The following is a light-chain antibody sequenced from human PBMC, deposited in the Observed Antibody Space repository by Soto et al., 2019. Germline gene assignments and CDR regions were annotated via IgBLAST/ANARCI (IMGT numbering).Light chain of an antibody. CDR2: AAS. CDR1: QSVPNNK. CDR3: QQYGGSPLFT. Sequence: ENALTQSPGTLSLSPGDRATLSCRASQSVPNNKLAWYQQKPGQAPRLLIYAASTRATGIPDRFSGSGSGTDFTLSISRLEPEVFAVYHCQQYGGSPLFTFGPGTKLDIK. J-gene: IGKJ3*01. V-gene: IGKV3-20*01.